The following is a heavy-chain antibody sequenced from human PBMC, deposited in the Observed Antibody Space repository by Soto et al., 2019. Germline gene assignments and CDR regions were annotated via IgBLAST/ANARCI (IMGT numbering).Heavy chain of an antibody. D-gene: IGHD3-10*01. J-gene: IGHJ4*02. Sequence: SVKVSCKASGGTFSSYAISWVRQAPGQGLEWMGGIIPIFGTANYAQKFQGRVTITADESTSTAYMELSSLRSEDTAVYYCARIWDYYGSGSDSTDYFDYWGQGTLVTVSS. V-gene: IGHV1-69*13. CDR2: IIPIFGTA. CDR1: GGTFSSYA. CDR3: ARIWDYYGSGSDSTDYFDY.